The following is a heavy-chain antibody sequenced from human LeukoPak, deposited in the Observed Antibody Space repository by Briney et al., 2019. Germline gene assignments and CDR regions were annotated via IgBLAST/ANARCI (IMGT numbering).Heavy chain of an antibody. V-gene: IGHV5-51*01. CDR2: IYPGDSDT. Sequence: GESLKISCKGSGYSFTSYWIGWVRQVPGKGLEWMGIIYPGDSDTRYSPSFQGQVTISADKSISTAYLQWSSLKASDTAMYYCARGRDYYGSGSYYFNWFDPWGQGTLVTVSS. CDR3: ARGRDYYGSGSYYFNWFDP. CDR1: GYSFTSYW. D-gene: IGHD3-10*01. J-gene: IGHJ5*02.